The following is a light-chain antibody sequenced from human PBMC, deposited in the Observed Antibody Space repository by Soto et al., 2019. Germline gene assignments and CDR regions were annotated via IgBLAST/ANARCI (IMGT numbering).Light chain of an antibody. CDR2: RNN. V-gene: IGLV1-47*01. CDR1: NSNVGNNT. Sequence: QSVLTQPPSASGTPGQRVTISCSGSNSNVGNNTVNWYQQFPGTSPRLLIYRNNQRPSGVPDRFSGSKSGTSASLAISGLRSEDEADYYCAAWDDSLSGRVFGGGTQLTVL. CDR3: AAWDDSLSGRV. J-gene: IGLJ3*02.